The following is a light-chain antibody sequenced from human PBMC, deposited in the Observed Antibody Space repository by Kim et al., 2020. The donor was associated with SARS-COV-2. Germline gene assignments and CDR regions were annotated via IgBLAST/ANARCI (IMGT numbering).Light chain of an antibody. CDR2: RTS. J-gene: IGKJ4*01. Sequence: EVVMTQSPATLSVSPGEGATLSCRASQSVGGNLAWYQQKPGQAPRVLIYRTSTRATAIPARFSGSGSGTEFTLTISSLQSEDFAVYYCQQYNNGPLTFGGGTKVEIK. CDR1: QSVGGN. CDR3: QQYNNGPLT. V-gene: IGKV3-15*01.